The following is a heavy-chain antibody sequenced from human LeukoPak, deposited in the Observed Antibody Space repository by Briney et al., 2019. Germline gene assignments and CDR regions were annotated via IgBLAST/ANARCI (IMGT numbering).Heavy chain of an antibody. Sequence: SETLSLTCAVYGGSFSGYYWSWIRQPPGKGLEWIGYIYYSGSIKYNPSLKSRVTISLDTSKNQLSLKLNSVTAADPAVYYCASSGQCTNGLCRDVGYMDVWGKGTTVTVSS. J-gene: IGHJ6*03. CDR2: IYYSGSI. CDR3: ASSGQCTNGLCRDVGYMDV. V-gene: IGHV4-59*01. D-gene: IGHD2-8*01. CDR1: GGSFSGYY.